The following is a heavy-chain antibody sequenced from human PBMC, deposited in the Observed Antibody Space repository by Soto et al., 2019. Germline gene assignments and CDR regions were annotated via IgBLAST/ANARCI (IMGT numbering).Heavy chain of an antibody. V-gene: IGHV4-4*02. CDR2: IYLSGST. CDR3: AHRPIVGAAI. D-gene: IGHD1-26*01. CDR1: GGSISNRNW. Sequence: QVQLQESGPGLVKPSGTLSLTCGVFGGSISNRNWWTWVRQPPGKGLEWIGEIYLSGSTNYNSSLMSRVTISLDKVNNQFSLKLTSVTAADTAVYYCAHRPIVGAAIWGQGTLVTVSS. J-gene: IGHJ4*02.